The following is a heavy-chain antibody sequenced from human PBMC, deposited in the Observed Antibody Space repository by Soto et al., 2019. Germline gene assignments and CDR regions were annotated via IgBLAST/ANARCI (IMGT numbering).Heavy chain of an antibody. J-gene: IGHJ6*02. D-gene: IGHD6-19*01. CDR1: GFTFSSYG. CDR2: ISYDGSNK. Sequence: GGSLRLSCAASGFTFSSYGMHWVRQAPGKGLEWVAVISYDGSNKYYADSVKGRFTISRDNSKNTLYLQMNSLRAEDTAVYYCAREEFWLARLELYNYGMDVWGQGTTVTVSS. CDR3: AREEFWLARLELYNYGMDV. V-gene: IGHV3-30*03.